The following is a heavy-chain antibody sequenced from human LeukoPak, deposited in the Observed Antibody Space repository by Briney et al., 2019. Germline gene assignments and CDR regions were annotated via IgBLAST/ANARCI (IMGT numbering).Heavy chain of an antibody. CDR3: ASYDGFTQDRGDY. V-gene: IGHV3-48*03. J-gene: IGHJ4*02. CDR1: GFSFSSFE. Sequence: GESLRLSCAASGFSFSSFEMNWVRQAPGKGLEWVSKISSSSSSISYADSVKGRFTVSRDNAKNSLYLQMNSLRAEDTAVYYCASYDGFTQDRGDYWGQGTLVTVSS. CDR2: ISSSSSSI. D-gene: IGHD3-16*01.